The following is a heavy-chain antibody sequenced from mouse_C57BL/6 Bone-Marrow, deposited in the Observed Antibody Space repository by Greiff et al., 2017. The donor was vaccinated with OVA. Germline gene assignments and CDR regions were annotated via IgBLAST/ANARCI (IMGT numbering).Heavy chain of an antibody. CDR1: GYTFTSYW. J-gene: IGHJ2*01. D-gene: IGHD2-1*01. CDR3: VYYGIDY. Sequence: VKLVESGAELVKPGASVKMSCKASGYTFTSYWITWVKQRPGQGLEWIGDIYPGSGSTNYNEKFKSKATLTVDTSSSTAYMQLSSLTSEDSAVYYCVYYGIDYWGQGTTLTVSS. V-gene: IGHV1-55*01. CDR2: IYPGSGST.